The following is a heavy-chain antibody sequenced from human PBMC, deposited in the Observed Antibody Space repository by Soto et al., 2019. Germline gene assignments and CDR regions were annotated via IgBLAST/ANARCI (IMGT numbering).Heavy chain of an antibody. D-gene: IGHD3-3*01. V-gene: IGHV3-21*01. Sequence: PGGSLRLSCAASGFTFSSYRRNWVRQAPGKWLEWVSSISSSSSYIYYADSVKGRFTIPRDNAKNSLYLQMKSLRAEDTAVYYCARDSRGYGVVIFTYYYYGMDVWGQGTTVTVSS. CDR3: ARDSRGYGVVIFTYYYYGMDV. CDR2: ISSSSSYI. J-gene: IGHJ6*02. CDR1: GFTFSSYR.